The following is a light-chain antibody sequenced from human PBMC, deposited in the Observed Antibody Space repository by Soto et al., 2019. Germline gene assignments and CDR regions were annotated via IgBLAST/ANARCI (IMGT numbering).Light chain of an antibody. Sequence: DIQMTQSPSTLSASVGDRVSITGRASQSISRQLALYQQKPGKAPHLLIYQAYNLETGVPSRFTGSQSETEVVLAIRRLETDDLATYYCLQYQSYWTFGQGTKGEVK. J-gene: IGKJ1*01. CDR3: LQYQSYWT. CDR2: QAY. CDR1: QSISRQ. V-gene: IGKV1-5*03.